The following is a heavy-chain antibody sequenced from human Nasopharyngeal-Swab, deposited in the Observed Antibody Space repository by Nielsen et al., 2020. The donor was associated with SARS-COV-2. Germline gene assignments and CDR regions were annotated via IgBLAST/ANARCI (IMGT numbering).Heavy chain of an antibody. V-gene: IGHV3-11*06. CDR3: SRDPRPLDF. Sequence: GGSLRLSCAASGFTFSDSYMTWVRQAPGKGLESVSYISGNSDVTNYADSVRGRFTISRDNAKNSLYLQMDSLRAEDTALYYCSRDPRPLDFWGQGTLVTVSS. J-gene: IGHJ4*02. CDR2: ISGNSDVT. CDR1: GFTFSDSY.